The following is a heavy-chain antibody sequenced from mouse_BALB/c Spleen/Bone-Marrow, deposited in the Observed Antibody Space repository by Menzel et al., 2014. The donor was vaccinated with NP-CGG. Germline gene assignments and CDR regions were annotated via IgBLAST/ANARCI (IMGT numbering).Heavy chain of an antibody. J-gene: IGHJ1*01. CDR2: IDPNIGYT. CDR1: GYTFTNYW. CDR3: ARSKWDVSYWHFDV. D-gene: IGHD4-1*01. Sequence: QVQLQQSGAELAKPGASVKMSCKASGYTFTNYWMHWVKQRPGQGLEWIGYIDPNIGYTEYNQKFKDKATLTADKSSNTAYMQLSSLTSEDSAVYYCARSKWDVSYWHFDVWGAGTTVTVSS. V-gene: IGHV1-7*01.